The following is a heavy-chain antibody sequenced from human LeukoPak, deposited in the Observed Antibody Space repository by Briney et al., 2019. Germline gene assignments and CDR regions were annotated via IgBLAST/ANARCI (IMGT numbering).Heavy chain of an antibody. D-gene: IGHD6-13*01. CDR2: IYTSGST. Sequence: SETLSLTCTVSGGSISSGSYYWSWIRQPAGKGVEWIGRIYTSGSTNYNPSLKSRVTISVDTSKNQFSLKLSSVTAAEAAVFYGARGGEQQLVTYFDYWGQGTLVTVSS. CDR3: ARGGEQQLVTYFDY. J-gene: IGHJ4*02. V-gene: IGHV4-61*02. CDR1: GGSISSGSYY.